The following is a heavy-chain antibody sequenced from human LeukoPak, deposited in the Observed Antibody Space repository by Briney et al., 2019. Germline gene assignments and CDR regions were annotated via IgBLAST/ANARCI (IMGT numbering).Heavy chain of an antibody. CDR2: INHSGST. J-gene: IGHJ4*02. V-gene: IGHV4-34*01. D-gene: IGHD3-22*01. Sequence: SETLSLTCAVYGGSFSGYYWSWIRQPPGKGLEWIGEINHSGSTNYNPSLKSRVTISVDTSKNQFSLKLSSVTAADTAVYYCARVRRPRRITMIVVAQATPPIFDYWGQGTLVTVSS. CDR3: ARVRRPRRITMIVVAQATPPIFDY. CDR1: GGSFSGYY.